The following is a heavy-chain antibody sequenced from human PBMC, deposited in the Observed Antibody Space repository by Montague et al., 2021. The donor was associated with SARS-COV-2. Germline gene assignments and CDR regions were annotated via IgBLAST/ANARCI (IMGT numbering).Heavy chain of an antibody. J-gene: IGHJ6*03. CDR2: IHYSGGT. CDR1: GASISSNNYY. D-gene: IGHD3-3*01. CDR3: ARGDFGVVIIPYYYYYMDV. V-gene: IGHV4-39*01. Sequence: SETLSLTCTVSGASISSNNYYWGWIRQPPGKGLEWIATIHYSGGTYYKPSLKSRLTISVDTSRNQFSLRLSSVTAADTAVYYCARGDFGVVIIPYYYYYMDVWGKGTTVTVSS.